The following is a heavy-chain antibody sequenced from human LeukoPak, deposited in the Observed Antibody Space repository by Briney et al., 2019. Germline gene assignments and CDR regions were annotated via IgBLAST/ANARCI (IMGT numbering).Heavy chain of an antibody. Sequence: PSETLSLTCTVSGGSIGYDYWNWIRQAPGKGLEWIGHLYHSGSTKYNPSLKSRVTISVDTSKNQFSLKVTSVTAADTAVYYCARAKIMGARKGWFDPWGQGTLVTVSS. V-gene: IGHV4-59*01. CDR2: LYHSGST. CDR3: ARAKIMGARKGWFDP. CDR1: GGSIGYDY. D-gene: IGHD1-26*01. J-gene: IGHJ5*02.